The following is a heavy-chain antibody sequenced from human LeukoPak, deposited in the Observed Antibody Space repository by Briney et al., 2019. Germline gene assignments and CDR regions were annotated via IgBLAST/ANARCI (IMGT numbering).Heavy chain of an antibody. Sequence: GGSLRLSCAASGFTFSSYCMHWVRQAPGQGLVRVSRINSDGSSTSYADSVKGRFPISSDNATNTQYLPLHSLRAADTAAQYCSSDGGVVWIDNWGQGTQVTVSS. CDR2: INSDGSST. CDR1: GFTFSSYC. CDR3: SSDGGVVWIDN. V-gene: IGHV3-74*01. D-gene: IGHD3-3*01. J-gene: IGHJ4*02.